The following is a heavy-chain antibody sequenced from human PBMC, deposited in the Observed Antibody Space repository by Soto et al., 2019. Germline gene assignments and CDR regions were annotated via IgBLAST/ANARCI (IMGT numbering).Heavy chain of an antibody. CDR2: IHNSGGT. CDR1: GGSISSGDYY. J-gene: IGHJ6*02. V-gene: IGHV4-30-4*01. D-gene: IGHD3-22*01. Sequence: SETLSLTCTVSGGSISSGDYYWSWIRQPPGKGLEWIGYIHNSGGTYYNPSLRSGLSISVDTSKTQFSLKLTSVTAADTAVYYCARERLGADSSGDYWNYMDVWGQGTTVTVSS. CDR3: ARERLGADSSGDYWNYMDV.